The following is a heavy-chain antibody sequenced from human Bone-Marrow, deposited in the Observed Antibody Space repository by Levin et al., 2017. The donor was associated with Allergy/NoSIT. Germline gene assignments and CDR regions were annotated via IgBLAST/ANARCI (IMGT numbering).Heavy chain of an antibody. J-gene: IGHJ3*01. D-gene: IGHD2-15*01. CDR1: GGSISIYY. CDR2: IYQSGST. CDR3: ARSGLRGGYDV. V-gene: IGHV4-59*01. Sequence: SETLSLTCSISGGSISIYYWTWIQQSPQKGLQYIGHIYQSGSTNFNPSLKSRVTISMDTSKNQFSLRLTSVTAADTAVYFCARSGLRGGYDVWGQGIRVTVSS.